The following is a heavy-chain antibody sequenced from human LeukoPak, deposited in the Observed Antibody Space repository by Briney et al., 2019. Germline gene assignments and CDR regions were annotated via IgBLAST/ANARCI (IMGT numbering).Heavy chain of an antibody. CDR1: GYTFTGYY. Sequence: ASVKVSCKASGYTFTGYYMHWVRQAPGQGLEWMGRINPNSGGTNYALKFQGRVTMTRDTSISTAYMELSRLRSDDTAVYYCARDSPYYYDSSGFDAFDIWGQGTMVTVSS. J-gene: IGHJ3*02. D-gene: IGHD3-22*01. V-gene: IGHV1-2*06. CDR3: ARDSPYYYDSSGFDAFDI. CDR2: INPNSGGT.